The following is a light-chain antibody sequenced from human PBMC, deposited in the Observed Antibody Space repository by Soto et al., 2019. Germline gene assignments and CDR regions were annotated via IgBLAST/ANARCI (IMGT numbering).Light chain of an antibody. CDR2: EAS. CDR1: RGIGNY. J-gene: IGKJ4*01. Sequence: DIQMTQSPSSLSASVGDRVTITCRASRGIGNYVAWFQQQPGKAPRPLIYEASTLQSGVPTNFCGSGSGSQFTLTISNLQPEDFATYYCQQYYSPPVTFGGGTKVDIK. V-gene: IGKV1-16*02. CDR3: QQYYSPPVT.